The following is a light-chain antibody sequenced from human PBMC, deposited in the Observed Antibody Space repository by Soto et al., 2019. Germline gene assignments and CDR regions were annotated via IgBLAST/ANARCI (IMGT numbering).Light chain of an antibody. CDR1: MSNIGRNT. Sequence: QSVLTQPPSTSGAPGQRVTIYCSGSMSNIGRNTVNWYQQLPGTAPKVLMYKDNRRPSGVPDRFSGSKSGTSASQAISGLQSEDEATYYCAAWDVGLEGPIFGGGTKLTVL. CDR3: AAWDVGLEGPI. V-gene: IGLV1-44*01. CDR2: KDN. J-gene: IGLJ2*01.